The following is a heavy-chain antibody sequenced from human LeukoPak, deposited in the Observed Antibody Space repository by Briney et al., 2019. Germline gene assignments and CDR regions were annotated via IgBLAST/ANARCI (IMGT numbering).Heavy chain of an antibody. CDR3: ARDTTTVVPAAMRGAFDI. Sequence: GGSLRLSCAASGFAFSDYYKSWIRQAPGKGLEWVSYISSSGSTIYYADSVKGRFTISRDNAKNSLYLQMNSLRAEDTAVYYCARDTTTVVPAAMRGAFDIWGQGTMVTVSS. J-gene: IGHJ3*02. V-gene: IGHV3-11*01. CDR1: GFAFSDYY. CDR2: ISSSGSTI. D-gene: IGHD2-2*01.